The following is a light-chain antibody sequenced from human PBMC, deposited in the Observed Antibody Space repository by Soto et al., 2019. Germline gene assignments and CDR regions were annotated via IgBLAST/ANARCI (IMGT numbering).Light chain of an antibody. CDR1: SSDVGGYNY. J-gene: IGLJ3*02. CDR3: RSYTSSSTWV. V-gene: IGLV2-14*01. CDR2: EVS. Sequence: QSALTQPASVSWSPGQAITISCTGTSSDVGGYNYVSWYQQHPGKAPKRMIYEVSNRPSGVSDRFSGSRSGNTASLTISGLQAEDESDYYCRSYTSSSTWVFGGGTKVTVL.